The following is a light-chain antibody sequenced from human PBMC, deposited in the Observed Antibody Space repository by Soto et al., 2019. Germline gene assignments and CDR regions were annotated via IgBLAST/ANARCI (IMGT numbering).Light chain of an antibody. CDR3: QQRYSWPPIT. V-gene: IGKV3-11*01. Sequence: EIVLTQSPATLSLSPGERATLSCRASESVSSYLAWYQQKPGQAPRLLIYDASNRATGIPVRFSGSGSGTDFTLTISTLEPEDFAVYYCQQRYSWPPITFGQGTRPEIK. CDR1: ESVSSY. CDR2: DAS. J-gene: IGKJ5*01.